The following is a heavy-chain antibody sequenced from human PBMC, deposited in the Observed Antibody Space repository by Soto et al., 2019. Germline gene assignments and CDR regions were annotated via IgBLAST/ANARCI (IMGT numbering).Heavy chain of an antibody. CDR3: ARPTQYYDILTGYLHYYYYGMDV. V-gene: IGHV1-69*05. J-gene: IGHJ6*02. D-gene: IGHD3-9*01. CDR2: ISAYYGTA. CDR1: GYTFSSYA. Sequence: SVKVSCKASGYTFSSYAISWVRQAPGQGLEWMGGISAYYGTANYAQKFQGRVTIITDESTSTAYMELSSLRSEDTAVYYCARPTQYYDILTGYLHYYYYGMDVWGQGTTVTVSS.